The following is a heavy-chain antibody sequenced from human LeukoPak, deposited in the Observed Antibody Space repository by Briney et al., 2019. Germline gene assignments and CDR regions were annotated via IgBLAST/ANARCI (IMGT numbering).Heavy chain of an antibody. CDR1: GFTFSSYS. J-gene: IGHJ6*02. Sequence: PGGSLRLSCAASGFTFSSYSMNWVRQAPGKGLEWVSSISSSSYIYYADSVKGRFTISRDNDKNSLYLQMNSLRAEDTAVYYCELSDVLLWFGELSPGEGMDVWGQGTTVTVSS. CDR2: ISSSSYI. V-gene: IGHV3-21*01. D-gene: IGHD3-10*01. CDR3: ELSDVLLWFGELSPGEGMDV.